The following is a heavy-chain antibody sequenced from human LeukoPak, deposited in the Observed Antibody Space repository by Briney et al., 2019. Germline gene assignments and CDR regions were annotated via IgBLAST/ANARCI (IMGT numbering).Heavy chain of an antibody. CDR3: ARSYDSSTVGAFDI. D-gene: IGHD3-22*01. Sequence: GGSLRLSCAASGFTFSSYGMHWVRQAPGKGLEWVAVIWYDGSDKYYADSVKGRFTISRDNSKNTLCLQMNSLRAEDTAVYYCARSYDSSTVGAFDIWGQGTMVTVSS. J-gene: IGHJ3*02. V-gene: IGHV3-33*01. CDR2: IWYDGSDK. CDR1: GFTFSSYG.